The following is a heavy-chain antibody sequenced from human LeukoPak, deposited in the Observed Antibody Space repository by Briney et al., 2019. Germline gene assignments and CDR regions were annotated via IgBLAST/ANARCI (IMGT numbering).Heavy chain of an antibody. CDR2: INHSGST. V-gene: IGHV4-34*01. J-gene: IGHJ4*02. CDR3: ARAPYGSGSYHY. CDR1: GGSFSGDY. D-gene: IGHD3-10*01. Sequence: SETLSLTCAVYGGSFSGDYWSWIRQPPGKGLEWIGEINHSGSTNYNPSLKSRVTISVDTSKNQFSLKLSSVTAADTAVYYCARAPYGSGSYHYWGQGTLVTVSS.